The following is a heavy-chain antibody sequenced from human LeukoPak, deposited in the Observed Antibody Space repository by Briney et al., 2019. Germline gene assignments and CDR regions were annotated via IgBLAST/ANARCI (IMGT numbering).Heavy chain of an antibody. Sequence: GGSLRLSCAASGFTFSDYYMSWIRQAPGKGLEWLSYINIGGTNTHYADSVKGRFIISRDNAKKSLYLEMNNLRAEDTAVYYCATDGAGFDTWGQGVLVTVSS. CDR3: ATDGAGFDT. J-gene: IGHJ5*02. V-gene: IGHV3-11*01. CDR1: GFTFSDYY. CDR2: INIGGTNT.